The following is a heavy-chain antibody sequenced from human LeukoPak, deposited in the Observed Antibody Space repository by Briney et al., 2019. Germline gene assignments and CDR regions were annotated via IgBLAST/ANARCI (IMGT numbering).Heavy chain of an antibody. J-gene: IGHJ4*02. V-gene: IGHV1-8*01. D-gene: IGHD6-19*01. CDR3: GRVTSGRMDFDY. CDR2: TNPRNGQA. CDR1: GYTFTTYD. Sequence: ASVKVSCQASGYTFTTYDINGVRQVAGQGLEGMGWTNPRNGQADCVVKFQGRVTMTRDNSISTAYMEMSSLTSEDTAVYYCGRVTSGRMDFDYWGQGTPVTVSS.